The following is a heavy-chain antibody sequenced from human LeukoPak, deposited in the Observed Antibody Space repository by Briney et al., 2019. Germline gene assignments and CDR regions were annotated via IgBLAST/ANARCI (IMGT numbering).Heavy chain of an antibody. CDR3: ARDDTTMVRGAPRYYYYYYGMDV. D-gene: IGHD3-10*01. CDR1: GGTFSSYA. V-gene: IGHV1-18*01. Sequence: RASVKVSCKASGGTFSSYAISWVRQAPGQGLEWMGWISAYNGNTNYAQKLQGRVTMTTDTSTSTAYMELRSLRSDDTAVYYCARDDTTMVRGAPRYYYYYYGMDVWGQGTTVTVSS. J-gene: IGHJ6*02. CDR2: ISAYNGNT.